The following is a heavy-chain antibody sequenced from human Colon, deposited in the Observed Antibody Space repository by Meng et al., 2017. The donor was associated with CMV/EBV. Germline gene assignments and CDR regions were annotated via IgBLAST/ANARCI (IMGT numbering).Heavy chain of an antibody. J-gene: IGHJ4*02. Sequence: SQTRSLTGAISGDSVSTNAAAWSWIRQSPSRGLEYLGRAYYRSQWHYDYGISVKSRITFNADTSKNHFSLHLNSVTPEDTAVYYCAREGPQASDFWSNYYKPLDYWGQGTLVTVSS. CDR1: GDSVSTNAAA. CDR3: AREGPQASDFWSNYYKPLDY. CDR2: AYYRSQWHY. V-gene: IGHV6-1*01. D-gene: IGHD3-3*01.